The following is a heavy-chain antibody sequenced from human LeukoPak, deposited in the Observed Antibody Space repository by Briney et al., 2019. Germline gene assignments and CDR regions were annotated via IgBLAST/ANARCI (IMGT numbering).Heavy chain of an antibody. CDR1: GASISDYY. CDR3: ARHQGWLQWEY. D-gene: IGHD5-24*01. V-gene: IGHV4-4*07. Sequence: SEALSLTCNVSGASISDYYWSWIRQSAGKGLEWIGRIYAAETDFNPSLKSRLTMSIDTSKNQFSLKLRSVTAADTAVYYCARHQGWLQWEYWGQGTLVTVSS. J-gene: IGHJ4*02. CDR2: IYAAET.